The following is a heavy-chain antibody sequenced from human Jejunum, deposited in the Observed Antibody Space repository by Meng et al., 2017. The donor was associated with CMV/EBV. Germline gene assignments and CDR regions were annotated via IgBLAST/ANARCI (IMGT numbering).Heavy chain of an antibody. J-gene: IGHJ6*02. D-gene: IGHD2-15*01. CDR2: SSWGSGSI. Sequence: VRQGPGKGMEWVSGSSWGSGSIGYADSVKGRFTISRDNAKKSLYLQMNNLTAAETAFYYCARDLRYCSGGACTPGNYDYFYGMDVWSQGTTVTVSS. CDR3: ARDLRYCSGGACTPGNYDYFYGMDV. V-gene: IGHV3-9*01.